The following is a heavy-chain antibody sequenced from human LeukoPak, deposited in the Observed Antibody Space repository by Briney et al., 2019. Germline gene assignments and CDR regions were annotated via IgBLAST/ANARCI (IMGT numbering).Heavy chain of an antibody. CDR3: VKGNSGYDRRYFDY. CDR1: GFTFRSYA. J-gene: IGHJ4*02. Sequence: PGGSLRLSCSASGFTFRSYAMHWVRQAPGKGLGYVSAISSNGGSTYCADSVKGRFTISRDNSKNTLYLQMSSLRAEDTAVYYCVKGNSGYDRRYFDYWGQGTLVTVSS. V-gene: IGHV3-64D*06. CDR2: ISSNGGST. D-gene: IGHD5-12*01.